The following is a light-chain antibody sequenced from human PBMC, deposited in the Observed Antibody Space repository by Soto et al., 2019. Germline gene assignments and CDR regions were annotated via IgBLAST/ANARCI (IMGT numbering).Light chain of an antibody. CDR1: LNVNSY. Sequence: EIMLAEFPATRSLSPGERATLSCTASLNVNSYLAWYQQKPGQAPRLLIYDASNRAAGIPARFSGSGSGTDFTLTISSLEPEDAAIYYCQQRQYWLPITFGEGTRLEIK. J-gene: IGKJ5*01. CDR2: DAS. V-gene: IGKV3-11*01. CDR3: QQRQYWLPIT.